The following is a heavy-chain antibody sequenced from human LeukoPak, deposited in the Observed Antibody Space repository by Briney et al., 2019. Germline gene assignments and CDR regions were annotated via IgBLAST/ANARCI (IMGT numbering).Heavy chain of an antibody. J-gene: IGHJ3*02. CDR1: GGSISSYY. V-gene: IGHV4-59*01. CDR2: IYYSGST. CDR3: ARVSLTNAFDI. D-gene: IGHD1/OR15-1a*01. Sequence: SETLSLTCTVSGGSISSYYWSWIRQPPGKGLEWIEYIYYSGSTNYNPSLKSRVTISVDTSKNQFSLKLSSVTAADTAVYYCARVSLTNAFDIWGQGTMVTVSS.